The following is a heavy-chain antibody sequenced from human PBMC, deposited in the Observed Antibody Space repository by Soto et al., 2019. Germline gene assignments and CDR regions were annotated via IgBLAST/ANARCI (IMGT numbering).Heavy chain of an antibody. CDR3: ARIPNWNSDSPHYFDS. J-gene: IGHJ4*02. CDR1: GFSLSTSGMC. D-gene: IGHD1-1*01. CDR2: IDWDDDK. V-gene: IGHV2-70*11. Sequence: GSGPTLVNPTQTLTLTCTFSGFSLSTSGMCVSWIRQPPGKALEWLARIDWDDDKYYSTSLKTRLTISKDTSKNQVVLTMTNMDPVDTATYYCARIPNWNSDSPHYFDSWGQETLVTVSS.